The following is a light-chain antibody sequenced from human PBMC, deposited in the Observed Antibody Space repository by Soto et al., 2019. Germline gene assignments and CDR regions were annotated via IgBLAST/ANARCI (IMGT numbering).Light chain of an antibody. CDR1: SSDVGGYNY. Sequence: QSALTQPRSVSGSPGQSVALSFTGTSSDVGGYNYVSWYQQFLGKFPKLVIYAVTKRPSGVPDRFSGSKSGNTASLTISGLQAEDEADYYCSSTAGIQTRFGGGTQLTVL. CDR3: SSTAGIQTR. V-gene: IGLV2-11*01. CDR2: AVT. J-gene: IGLJ2*01.